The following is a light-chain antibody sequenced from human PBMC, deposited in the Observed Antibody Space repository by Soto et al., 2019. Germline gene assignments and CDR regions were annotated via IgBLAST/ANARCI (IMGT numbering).Light chain of an antibody. CDR2: EGS. Sequence: QSALTQPASVSGSTGRSITISCTGTSSDVGSYNVVSWYQQHPGKAPKLMIYEGSKRPSGVSNRFSGSKSGNTASLTISGLQAEDESDYYCCSYAGSSTYVFGTGTKLTVL. V-gene: IGLV2-23*01. CDR3: CSYAGSSTYV. CDR1: SSDVGSYNV. J-gene: IGLJ1*01.